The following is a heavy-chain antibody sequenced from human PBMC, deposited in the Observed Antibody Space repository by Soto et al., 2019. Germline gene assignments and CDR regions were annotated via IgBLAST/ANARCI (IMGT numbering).Heavy chain of an antibody. CDR3: AREKKAMVTVDY. D-gene: IGHD5-18*01. J-gene: IGHJ4*02. CDR1: GFTFSDYY. CDR2: ITSSGSTI. V-gene: IGHV3-11*01. Sequence: PGGSLRLSCAASGFTFSDYYMSWIRQAPGKGLEWVSYITSSGSTIYYADSVKGRFTISRDNAKNSLYLQMNSLRAEDTAVYYCAREKKAMVTVDYWGQGTLVTVSS.